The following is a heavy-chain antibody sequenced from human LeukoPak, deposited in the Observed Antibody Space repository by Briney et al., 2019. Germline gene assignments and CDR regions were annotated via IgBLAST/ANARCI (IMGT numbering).Heavy chain of an antibody. CDR1: GFTFSTYW. Sequence: PGGSLRLSCAASGFTFSTYWMYWVRQAPGKGLVWVSVINPDGSITTYADSVKGRFTISRDNAKNTVYVQMNSLRAEDTAVYYCAKEGSGWYYLDYWGQGTVVTVSS. J-gene: IGHJ4*02. CDR3: AKEGSGWYYLDY. V-gene: IGHV3-74*01. D-gene: IGHD6-19*01. CDR2: INPDGSIT.